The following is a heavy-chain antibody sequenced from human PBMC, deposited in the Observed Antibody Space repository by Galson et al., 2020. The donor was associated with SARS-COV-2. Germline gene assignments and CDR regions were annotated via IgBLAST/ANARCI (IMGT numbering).Heavy chain of an antibody. CDR2: ISYDGSNK. D-gene: IGHD3-3*01. CDR1: GFTFSSDG. J-gene: IGHJ6*02. CDR3: AKDFGDRYDFWSGYYQYYYYGMDV. V-gene: IGHV3-30*18. Sequence: GESLKISCAASGFTFSSDGMHWVRQAPGKGLEWVAVISYDGSNKYYADSVKGRFTISRDNSKNTLYLQMNSLRAEDTAVYYCAKDFGDRYDFWSGYYQYYYYGMDVWGQGTTVTVSS.